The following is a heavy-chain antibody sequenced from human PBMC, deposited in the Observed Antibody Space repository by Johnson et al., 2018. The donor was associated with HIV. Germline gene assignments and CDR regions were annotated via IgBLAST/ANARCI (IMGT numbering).Heavy chain of an antibody. Sequence: VQLVESGGGVVQPGRSLRLSCAASGFTFSSYAIHWVRQAPGKGLEWVSYISSSGSSIYYADSVKGRFIISRDNAKNSLYLQMNSLRAEDTAVSYCTRGVNAGGGSIWGQGTMVTVSS. CDR1: GFTFSSYA. V-gene: IGHV3-48*04. D-gene: IGHD3-16*01. J-gene: IGHJ3*02. CDR3: TRGVNAGGGSI. CDR2: ISSSGSSI.